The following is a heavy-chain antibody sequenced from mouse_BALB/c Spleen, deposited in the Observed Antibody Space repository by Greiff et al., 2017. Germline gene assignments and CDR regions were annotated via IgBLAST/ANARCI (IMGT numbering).Heavy chain of an antibody. CDR1: GFTFSSYG. D-gene: IGHD1-1*01. CDR2: INGNGGST. Sequence: EVMLVESGGGLVQPGGSLKLSCAASGFTFSSYGMSWVRQTPDKRLELVATINGNGGSTYYPDSVKGRFTISRDNAKNTLYLQMSSLKSEDTAMYYCAKDKEYYGRRGFDYWGQGTLVTVSA. J-gene: IGHJ3*01. V-gene: IGHV5-6-3*01. CDR3: AKDKEYYGRRGFDY.